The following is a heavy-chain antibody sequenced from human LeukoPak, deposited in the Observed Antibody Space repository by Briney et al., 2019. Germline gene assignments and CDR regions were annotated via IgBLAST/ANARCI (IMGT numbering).Heavy chain of an antibody. J-gene: IGHJ4*02. D-gene: IGHD1-1*01. CDR1: GGSISSYY. Sequence: SETLSLTCTVSGGSISSYYWSWIRQPPGKGLEWIGYIHYSGSTNYNPSLKSRVTISVDTSKNQFSLKLSSVTAADTAVYYCARLEGGTMEDYWGQGTLVTVSS. CDR2: IHYSGST. CDR3: ARLEGGTMEDY. V-gene: IGHV4-59*01.